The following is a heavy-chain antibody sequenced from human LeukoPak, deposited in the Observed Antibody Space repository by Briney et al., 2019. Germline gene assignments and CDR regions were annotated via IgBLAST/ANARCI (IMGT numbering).Heavy chain of an antibody. J-gene: IGHJ4*02. CDR2: IYYSGST. Sequence: PSETLSLTCTVSGGSISSYYWSWIRQHPGKGLEWIGYIYYSGSTYYNPSLKSRVTISVDTSKNQFSLKLSSVTAADTAVYYCARAGVARGYQNQFDYWGQGTLVTVSS. CDR3: ARAGVARGYQNQFDY. CDR1: GGSISSYY. V-gene: IGHV4-59*06. D-gene: IGHD5-12*01.